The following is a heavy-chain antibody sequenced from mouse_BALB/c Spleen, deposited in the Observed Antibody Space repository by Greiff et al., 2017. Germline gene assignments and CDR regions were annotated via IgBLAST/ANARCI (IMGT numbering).Heavy chain of an antibody. D-gene: IGHD4-1*01. J-gene: IGHJ2*01. CDR3: ARGETGHYFDY. Sequence: EVQRVESGGGLVKPGGSLKLSCAASGFTFSSYAMSWVRQSPEKRLEWVAEISSGGSYTYYPDTVTGRFTISRDNAKNTLYLEMSSLRSEDTAMYYCARGETGHYFDYWGQGTTLTVSS. CDR2: ISSGGSYT. CDR1: GFTFSSYA. V-gene: IGHV5-9-4*01.